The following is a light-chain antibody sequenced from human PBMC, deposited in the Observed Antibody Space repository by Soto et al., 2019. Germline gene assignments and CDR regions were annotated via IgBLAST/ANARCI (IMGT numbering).Light chain of an antibody. V-gene: IGLV1-40*01. CDR3: QSYDSSLSGWV. Sequence: QSVLTQPPSVSGAPGQRVTISSTGSSSNIGAGYDVHWYQQLPGTAPKLLIYGNSNRPSGVPDRFSGSKSGTSASLAITVLQAEDEADYYCQSYDSSLSGWVFGGGTKLTVL. CDR2: GNS. J-gene: IGLJ3*02. CDR1: SSNIGAGYD.